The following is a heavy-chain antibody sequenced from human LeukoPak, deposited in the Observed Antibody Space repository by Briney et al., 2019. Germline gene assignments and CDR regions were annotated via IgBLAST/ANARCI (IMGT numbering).Heavy chain of an antibody. Sequence: PSETLSLTCTVSGGSISSYYWSWIRQPPGKGLEWIGYIYYSGSTNYNPSLKSRVTISVDTSKNQFSLKLSSATAADTAVYYCARVTVGAITDWGQGTLVTVSS. CDR3: ARVTVGAITD. J-gene: IGHJ4*02. CDR1: GGSISSYY. D-gene: IGHD1-26*01. V-gene: IGHV4-59*01. CDR2: IYYSGST.